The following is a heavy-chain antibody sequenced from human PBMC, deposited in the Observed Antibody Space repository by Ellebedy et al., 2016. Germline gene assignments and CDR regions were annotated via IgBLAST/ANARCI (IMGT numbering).Heavy chain of an antibody. CDR2: ISYDGSNK. J-gene: IGHJ4*02. CDR3: AREHFYYDSSGYYYPGDY. CDR1: GFTFSSYA. Sequence: LSLTCAASGFTFSSYAMHWVRQAPGKGLEWVVVISYDGSNKYYADSVKGRFTISRDNSKNTLYLQMNSLRAEDTAVYYCAREHFYYDSSGYYYPGDYWGQGTLVTVSS. V-gene: IGHV3-30*04. D-gene: IGHD3-22*01.